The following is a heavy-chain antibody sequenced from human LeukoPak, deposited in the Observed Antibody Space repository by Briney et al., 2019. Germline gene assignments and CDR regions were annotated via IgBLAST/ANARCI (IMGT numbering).Heavy chain of an antibody. CDR3: ARVRYFDWLSTFDY. J-gene: IGHJ4*02. CDR2: IKQDGSEK. V-gene: IGHV3-7*01. D-gene: IGHD3-9*01. Sequence: GGSLRLSCAASGFTFSSYWMSWVRRAPGKGLEWVANIKQDGSEKYYVDSVKGRFTISRDNAKNSLYLQMNSLRAEDTAVYYCARVRYFDWLSTFDYWGQGTLVTVSS. CDR1: GFTFSSYW.